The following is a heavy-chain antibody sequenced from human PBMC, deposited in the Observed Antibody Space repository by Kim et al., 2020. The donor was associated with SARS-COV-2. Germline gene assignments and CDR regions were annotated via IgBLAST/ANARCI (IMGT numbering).Heavy chain of an antibody. CDR1: GGSISSSSYY. D-gene: IGHD4-17*01. CDR3: ARQKRYGDYQDFDY. CDR2: IYYSGST. J-gene: IGHJ4*02. V-gene: IGHV4-39*01. Sequence: SETLSLTCTVSGGSISSSSYYWGWIRQPPGKGLEWIGSIYYSGSTYYNPSLKSRVTISVDTSKNQFSLKLSSVTAADTAVYYCARQKRYGDYQDFDYWGQGTLVTVSS.